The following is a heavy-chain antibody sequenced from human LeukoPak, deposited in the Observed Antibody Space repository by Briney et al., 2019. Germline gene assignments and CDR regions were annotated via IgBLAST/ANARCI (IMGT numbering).Heavy chain of an antibody. CDR2: ISTGSSYM. V-gene: IGHV3-21*01. J-gene: IGHJ3*02. CDR3: ARDCGGGSCYGPSAFDI. Sequence: GGSLRLSCAASGFTFSSYTMKWVRQAPGKGLEWVSSISTGSSYMYYADSVKGRFTISRDNAKNSLYLQMNSLRAEDTAVYYCARDCGGGSCYGPSAFDIWGQGTMVTVSS. D-gene: IGHD2-15*01. CDR1: GFTFSSYT.